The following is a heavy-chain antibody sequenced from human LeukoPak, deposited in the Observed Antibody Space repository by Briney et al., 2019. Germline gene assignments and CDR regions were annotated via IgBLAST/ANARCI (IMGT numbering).Heavy chain of an antibody. CDR3: ARDGRGSRSSWFDP. CDR1: GYTFTSHF. D-gene: IGHD3-10*01. Sequence: RASVKVSCKASGYTFTSHFMHWVRQAPGQGLEWMGIINPRGGSTSYTQKFQGRVFITRDTSINTAYMELSSLGSDDTAVYYCARDGRGSRSSWFDPWGQGTLVIVSS. J-gene: IGHJ5*02. V-gene: IGHV1-46*01. CDR2: INPRGGST.